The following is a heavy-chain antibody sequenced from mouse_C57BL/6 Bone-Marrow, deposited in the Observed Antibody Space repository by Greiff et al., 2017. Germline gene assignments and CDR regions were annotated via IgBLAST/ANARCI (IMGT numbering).Heavy chain of an antibody. V-gene: IGHV2-6-1*01. CDR3: ARHKSPYGNYVGYFDV. Sequence: QVQLKESGPGLVAPSQSLSITCTVSGFSLTSYGVHWVRQPPGKGLEWLVVIWSDGSTTYNSALKSSLSISKDNSKSQVFLKMNSLQTDDTAMYYGARHKSPYGNYVGYFDVWGTGTTVTVSS. CDR2: IWSDGST. J-gene: IGHJ1*03. CDR1: GFSLTSYG. D-gene: IGHD2-1*01.